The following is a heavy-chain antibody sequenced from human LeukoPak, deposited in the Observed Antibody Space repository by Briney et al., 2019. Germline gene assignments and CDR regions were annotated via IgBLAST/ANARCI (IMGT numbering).Heavy chain of an antibody. CDR1: GASFRGYY. Sequence: SETLSLTCAVYGASFRGYYWSWIRQSPRKGLEWIGEINHSGSSNYNPSLKSRVTILVDTSKNQFSLMVTSVTAADTAVYYCARGSFRGATDYWGQGTLVTVSS. CDR3: ARGSFRGATDY. J-gene: IGHJ4*02. CDR2: INHSGSS. D-gene: IGHD4/OR15-4a*01. V-gene: IGHV4-34*01.